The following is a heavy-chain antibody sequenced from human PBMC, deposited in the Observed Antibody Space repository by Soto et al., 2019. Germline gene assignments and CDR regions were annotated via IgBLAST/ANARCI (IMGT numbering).Heavy chain of an antibody. CDR3: ARDIGSYAYGEGY. CDR1: GGSINSYW. J-gene: IGHJ4*02. D-gene: IGHD3-10*01. Sequence: SETLSLTCSVSGGSINSYWWSWIRQPAGKGLEWIGRVYSTGTTDYNPSLNSRATMSVETSKSQFSLKLTSVTAADTAVYYCARDIGSYAYGEGYWGQGIQVTVSS. CDR2: VYSTGTT. V-gene: IGHV4-4*07.